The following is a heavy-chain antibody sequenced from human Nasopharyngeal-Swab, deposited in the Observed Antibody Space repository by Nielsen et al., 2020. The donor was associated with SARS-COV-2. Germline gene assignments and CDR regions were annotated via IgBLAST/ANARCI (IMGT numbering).Heavy chain of an antibody. CDR2: TSHNSGT. Sequence: SETLSLTCTVSGVSISSQYWSWIRQPPGKGLEWIGYTSHNSGTNYKPSLKSRVTMFMDTSKNQFSLKLRSVTAADTAVYYCAKEGATGWFDPWGQGTLVTVSS. V-gene: IGHV4-59*11. J-gene: IGHJ5*02. CDR3: AKEGATGWFDP. CDR1: GVSISSQY.